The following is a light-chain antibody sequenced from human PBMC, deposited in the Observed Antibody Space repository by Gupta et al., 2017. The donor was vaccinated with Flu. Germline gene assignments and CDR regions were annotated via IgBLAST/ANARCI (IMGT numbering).Light chain of an antibody. CDR1: SSDVGSYNL. CDR3: CSYAGSSTFVV. CDR2: KGS. V-gene: IGLV2-23*01. J-gene: IGLJ2*01. Sequence: PRIQRASVSGSPGQSITISCTGTSSDVGSYNLVSWYQQHPGKAPKLMIYKGSKRPSGVSNRFSGSKSGNTASLTISGLQAEDEADYYCCSYAGSSTFVVFGGGTKLTVL.